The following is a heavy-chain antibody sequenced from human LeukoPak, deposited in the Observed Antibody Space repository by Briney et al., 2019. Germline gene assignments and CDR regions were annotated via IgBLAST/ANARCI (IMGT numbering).Heavy chain of an antibody. CDR1: GGSISSIGYF. D-gene: IGHD3-10*01. Sequence: PSQTLSLTCTVSGGSISSIGYFWSWMRQSAGKGLEWIGHIYSSGNTNYNPSLKSRVTISIDTSKNQFSLKVTSVTAADTAVYYCARVTYGSGNYYVYYYYMDVWGKGTTVTVSS. V-gene: IGHV4-61*09. J-gene: IGHJ6*03. CDR2: IYSSGNT. CDR3: ARVTYGSGNYYVYYYYMDV.